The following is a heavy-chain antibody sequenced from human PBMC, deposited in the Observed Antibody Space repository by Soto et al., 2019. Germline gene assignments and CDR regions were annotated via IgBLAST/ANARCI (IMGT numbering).Heavy chain of an antibody. V-gene: IGHV1-69*08. Sequence: QVQLVQSGAEVKKPGSSVKVSCKASGGTFSTYTITWVRQAPGQGLEWMGRIIPIIGIINYAQKFQGRVTISADNFTGTAYMELSGLRSDDTAVYYCAGDPDSHYNDSHASSYPWGQGTLVTVSS. J-gene: IGHJ5*02. CDR3: AGDPDSHYNDSHASSYP. CDR1: GGTFSTYT. CDR2: IIPIIGII. D-gene: IGHD4-4*01.